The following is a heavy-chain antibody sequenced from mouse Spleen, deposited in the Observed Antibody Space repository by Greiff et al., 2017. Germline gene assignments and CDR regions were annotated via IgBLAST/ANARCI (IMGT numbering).Heavy chain of an antibody. J-gene: IGHJ3*01. D-gene: IGHD1-1*01. V-gene: IGHV1-9*01. CDR1: GYTFTGYW. Sequence: QLKESGAELMKPGAAVKLPCKATGYTFTGYWIEWVKQRPGHGLEWIGEILPGSGSTNYNEKFKGKATFTADTSSNTAYMQLCSLTTEDSAIYYCASGGSRFAYWGQGTLVTVSA. CDR2: ILPGSGST. CDR3: ASGGSRFAY.